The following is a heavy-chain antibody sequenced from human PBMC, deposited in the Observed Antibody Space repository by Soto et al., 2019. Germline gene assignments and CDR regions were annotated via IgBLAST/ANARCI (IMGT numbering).Heavy chain of an antibody. J-gene: IGHJ4*02. CDR3: ALVSGYAPAPAYYFDY. V-gene: IGHV4-30-4*01. Sequence: QVQLQESGPRLVKPSQTLSLTCTVSGGSISSGDYYWSWIRQPPGKGLEWLGYIYYSGTTYYNPSRKRRFAVAAGTSMHQFSLKLSSVADADTAVYYSALVSGYAPAPAYYFDYGGQGPLVTVSS. CDR1: GGSISSGDYY. D-gene: IGHD5-12*01. CDR2: IYYSGTT.